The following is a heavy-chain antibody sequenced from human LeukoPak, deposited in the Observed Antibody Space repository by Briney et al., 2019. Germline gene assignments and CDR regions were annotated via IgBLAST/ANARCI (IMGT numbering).Heavy chain of an antibody. D-gene: IGHD3-22*01. CDR1: GYSISSGYY. V-gene: IGHV4-38-2*02. J-gene: IGHJ5*02. CDR3: ARYQYDSRTKKWFDP. Sequence: SETLSLTCTVSGYSISSGYYWGWIRQPPGKGLKWIGSISHSGSTYYNPSLKSRVTISVDTSKNQFSLNLSSVTAADTAVYYCARYQYDSRTKKWFDPWGQGTLVTVSS. CDR2: ISHSGST.